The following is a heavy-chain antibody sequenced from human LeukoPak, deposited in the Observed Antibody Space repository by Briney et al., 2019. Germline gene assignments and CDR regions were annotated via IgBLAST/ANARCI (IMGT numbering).Heavy chain of an antibody. V-gene: IGHV4-59*03. CDR1: GGSISGFY. Sequence: PSETLSLTCAVSGGSISGFYWTWIRQPPGKGLEFIGQIHYSGSTDYNPSLKSRITMSVDTSKNQFFLSLNSVTAADTAVYCCAKFGLYYNMDVWGQGTTVTVSS. CDR3: AKFGLYYNMDV. J-gene: IGHJ6*02. D-gene: IGHD3-16*01. CDR2: IHYSGST.